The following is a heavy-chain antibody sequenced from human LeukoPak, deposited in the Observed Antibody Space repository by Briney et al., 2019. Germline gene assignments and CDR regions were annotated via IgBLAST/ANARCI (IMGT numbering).Heavy chain of an antibody. V-gene: IGHV3-23*01. Sequence: GGSLRLSCAASGFTFSNAWMNWVRQAPGKGLEWVSAISGSGGSTYYADSVKGRFTISRDNSKNTLYLQMNGLRAEDTAVYYCAKDWGYHSSYFDYWGQGTLVTVSS. CDR3: AKDWGYHSSYFDY. D-gene: IGHD3-16*01. J-gene: IGHJ4*02. CDR1: GFTFSNAW. CDR2: ISGSGGST.